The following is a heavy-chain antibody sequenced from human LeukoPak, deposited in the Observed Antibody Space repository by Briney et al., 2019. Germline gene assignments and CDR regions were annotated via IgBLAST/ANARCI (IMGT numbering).Heavy chain of an antibody. Sequence: SVKVSCKASGGTFSSYAISWVRQAPGQGLEWMGGIIPIFGTANYAQKFQGRVTITADKSTSTAYMELSSLRSEDTAVHYCARVSGHEYYFDYWGQGTLVTVSS. CDR2: IIPIFGTA. J-gene: IGHJ4*02. V-gene: IGHV1-69*06. CDR1: GGTFSSYA. D-gene: IGHD3-10*01. CDR3: ARVSGHEYYFDY.